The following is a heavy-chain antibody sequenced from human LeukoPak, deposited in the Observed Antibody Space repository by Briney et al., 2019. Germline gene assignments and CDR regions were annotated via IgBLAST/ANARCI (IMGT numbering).Heavy chain of an antibody. CDR2: INHSGST. Sequence: PSETLSLTCAVYGGSFSGYYWSWIRQPPGKGLEWIGEINHSGSTNYNPSLKSRVTISVDTSKNQFSLKLSSVTAADTAVYYCARGRGRWGLLNWGQGTLVTVSS. CDR1: GGSFSGYY. CDR3: ARGRGRWGLLN. J-gene: IGHJ4*02. V-gene: IGHV4-34*01. D-gene: IGHD1-26*01.